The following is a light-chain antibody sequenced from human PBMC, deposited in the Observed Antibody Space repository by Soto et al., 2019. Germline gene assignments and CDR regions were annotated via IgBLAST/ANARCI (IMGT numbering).Light chain of an antibody. CDR3: QHYVTSLTT. J-gene: IGKJ1*01. V-gene: IGKV3-20*01. CDR2: DVS. Sequence: IVLTQSPGTLSLSPGERATLSCRASQNISSYLIWYQQKPGQAPRLLIYDVSNRATGIPARFIGSGSGTHFTLTISRLEPEDFAVYYCQHYVTSLTTFGQGTKVDIK. CDR1: QNISSY.